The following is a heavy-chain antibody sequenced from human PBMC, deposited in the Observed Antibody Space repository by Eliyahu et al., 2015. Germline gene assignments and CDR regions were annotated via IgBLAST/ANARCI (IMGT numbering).Heavy chain of an antibody. CDR1: GFXFSSXS. V-gene: IGHV3-21*01. J-gene: IGHJ4*02. CDR3: ARDGYNWNDRSFDY. D-gene: IGHD1-1*01. CDR2: ISSSSSYI. Sequence: VQLVESGGGLVKPGGSLXLSCAASGFXFSSXSMNWVRQAPGKGLGWVSSISSSSSYIYYADSVKGRFTISRDNAKNSLYLQMNSLRAEDTAVYYCARDGYNWNDRSFDYWGQGTLVTVSS.